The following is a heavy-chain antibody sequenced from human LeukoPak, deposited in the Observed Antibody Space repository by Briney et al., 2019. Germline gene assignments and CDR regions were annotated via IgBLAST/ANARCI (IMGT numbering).Heavy chain of an antibody. CDR1: GYTFTGYY. Sequence: ASVKVSCKASGYTFTGYYMHWVRQAPGQGLEWMGWINPNSGGTNYARKFQGRVTMTRDTSISTAYMELSRLRSDDTAVYYCARDGAHCSGGSCYGPSWFDPWGQGTLVTVSS. CDR2: INPNSGGT. CDR3: ARDGAHCSGGSCYGPSWFDP. D-gene: IGHD2-15*01. V-gene: IGHV1-2*02. J-gene: IGHJ5*02.